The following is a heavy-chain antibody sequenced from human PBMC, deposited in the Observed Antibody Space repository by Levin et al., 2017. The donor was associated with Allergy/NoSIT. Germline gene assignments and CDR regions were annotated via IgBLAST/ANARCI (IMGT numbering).Heavy chain of an antibody. J-gene: IGHJ4*02. CDR1: GGTFSSYA. CDR2: IIPIFGTA. V-gene: IGHV1-69*13. Sequence: ASVKVSCKASGGTFSSYAISWVRQAPGQGLEWMGGIIPIFGTANYAQKFQGRVTITADESTSTAYMELSSLRSEDTAVYYCAREGAYCTNGVCVPDYWGQGTLVTVSS. CDR3: AREGAYCTNGVCVPDY. D-gene: IGHD2-8*01.